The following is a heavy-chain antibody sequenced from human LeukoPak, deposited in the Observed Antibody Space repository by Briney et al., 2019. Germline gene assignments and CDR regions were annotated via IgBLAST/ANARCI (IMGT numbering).Heavy chain of an antibody. CDR3: ARGAYYYED. D-gene: IGHD3-22*01. V-gene: IGHV3-48*01. CDR2: ISSSSSTI. CDR1: GFTFSSHS. J-gene: IGHJ4*02. Sequence: GGSLRLSCAASGFTFSSHSMNWVCQAPGKGLEWVSYISSSSSTIYYADSVKGRFTISRDNAKNSLYLQMDSLRAEDTAVYYCARGAYYYEDWGQGTLVTVSS.